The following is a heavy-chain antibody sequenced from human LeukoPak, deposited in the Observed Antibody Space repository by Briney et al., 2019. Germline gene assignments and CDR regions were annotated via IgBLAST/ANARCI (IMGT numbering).Heavy chain of an antibody. CDR2: IYSGGST. CDR3: ARAPRGYHLYYFDY. D-gene: IGHD5-18*01. Sequence: PGGSLRLSCAASGFTVSSNYMSWVRQAPGKGLEWVSVIYSGGSTYYADSVKGRFTISRDNSKNTLYLQMNSLRAEDTAVYYCARAPRGYHLYYFDYWGQGNLVTVSS. CDR1: GFTVSSNY. V-gene: IGHV3-66*01. J-gene: IGHJ4*02.